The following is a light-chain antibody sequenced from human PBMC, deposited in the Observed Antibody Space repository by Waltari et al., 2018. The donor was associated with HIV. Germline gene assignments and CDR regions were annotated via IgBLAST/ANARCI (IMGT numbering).Light chain of an antibody. V-gene: IGLV3-21*01. CDR3: SSYAGPNHLL. J-gene: IGLJ2*01. CDR2: DES. Sequence: SYVLTQPPSVSVAPGKTARITCGGNNIGITSVHWYQQKPGQAPVLVIYDESDRPSGIPERFSGSKSGNTASLTVSGLQADDEADYYCSSYAGPNHLLFGGGTRLTVL. CDR1: NIGITS.